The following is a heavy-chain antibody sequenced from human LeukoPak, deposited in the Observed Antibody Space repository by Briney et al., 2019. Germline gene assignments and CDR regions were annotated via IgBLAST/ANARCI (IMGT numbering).Heavy chain of an antibody. CDR1: GGSISSYY. J-gene: IGHJ4*02. Sequence: SETLSLTCTVSGGSISSYYWSWIRQPPGKGLEWIGYIYYSGSTNYNPSLESRVTISVDTSKNQFSLKLSSVTAADTAVYYCARATSADDFDYWGQGTLVTVSS. V-gene: IGHV4-59*01. CDR2: IYYSGST. D-gene: IGHD5-24*01. CDR3: ARATSADDFDY.